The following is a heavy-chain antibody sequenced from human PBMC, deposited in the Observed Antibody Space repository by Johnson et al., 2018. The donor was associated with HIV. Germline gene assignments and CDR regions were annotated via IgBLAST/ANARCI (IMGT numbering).Heavy chain of an antibody. V-gene: IGHV3-7*04. D-gene: IGHD2-21*02. CDR2: IKEDGSED. CDR3: TRGCGGDCAHQEAFDI. Sequence: VQLVESGGGVVQPGRSLRLSCAASGFTFSNYWMSWVRQAPGKGLEWLANIKEDGSEDYYVDSLKGRFTISRDNAQNSLYLQMDNLRAEDSAVYYCTRGCGGDCAHQEAFDIWGQGTMVTVSS. CDR1: GFTFSNYW. J-gene: IGHJ3*02.